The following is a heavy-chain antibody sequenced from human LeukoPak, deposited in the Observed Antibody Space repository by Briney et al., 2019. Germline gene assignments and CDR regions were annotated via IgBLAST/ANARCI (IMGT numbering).Heavy chain of an antibody. J-gene: IGHJ4*02. CDR1: GFTFSSYE. CDR2: ISSSGSTI. V-gene: IGHV3-48*03. D-gene: IGHD3-10*01. Sequence: PGGSLRLSCAASGFTFSSYEMTWVRQAPGKGLEWVSYISSSGSTIYYADSVKGRFTISRDNAKNSLYLQMNSLRAEDTAVYYCARGVADSYGQFDNWGQGTLVTVSS. CDR3: ARGVADSYGQFDN.